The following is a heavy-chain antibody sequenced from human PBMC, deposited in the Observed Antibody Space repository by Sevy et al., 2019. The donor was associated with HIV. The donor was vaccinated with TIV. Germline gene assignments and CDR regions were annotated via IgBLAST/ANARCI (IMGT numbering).Heavy chain of an antibody. Sequence: GGSLRLSCAASGFTFSSYAMSWVRQAPGKGLEWVSAISGSGGSTYYAASVKGRFTISRDNSKKTLYLQMNSLRAEDTAVYYCAKDLGGSSYDFWRGYYNYWGQGTLVTVSS. V-gene: IGHV3-23*01. CDR3: AKDLGGSSYDFWRGYYNY. CDR2: ISGSGGST. J-gene: IGHJ4*02. CDR1: GFTFSSYA. D-gene: IGHD3-3*01.